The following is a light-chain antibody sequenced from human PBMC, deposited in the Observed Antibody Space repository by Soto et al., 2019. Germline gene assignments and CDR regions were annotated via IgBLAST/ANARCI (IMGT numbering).Light chain of an antibody. CDR2: EVS. V-gene: IGKV2D-29*02. Sequence: EIVMTQSPLTLPVTPGEQASISCRSSQSLLHITGETFLFWYLQKPGQSPQLLIYEVSTRVSGVPDRFCGSGSGTDFTLEISRVETDDVGIYYCMQSTQLPPTFGQGTRLEIK. CDR3: MQSTQLPPT. CDR1: QSLLHITGETF. J-gene: IGKJ5*01.